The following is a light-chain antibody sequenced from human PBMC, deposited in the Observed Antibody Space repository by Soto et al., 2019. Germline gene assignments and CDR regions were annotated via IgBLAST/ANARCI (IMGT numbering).Light chain of an antibody. J-gene: IGKJ2*01. Sequence: DIQMTQSPSTLSASVGDRVTLTCRASQSISTWLAWYQPKPGKAPKILIYKASNLESGVPSRFSGSGPGTEFTLTISSLQPDDLATYYCQQYNSYSRTFGQGTKLEIK. CDR1: QSISTW. CDR2: KAS. V-gene: IGKV1-5*03. CDR3: QQYNSYSRT.